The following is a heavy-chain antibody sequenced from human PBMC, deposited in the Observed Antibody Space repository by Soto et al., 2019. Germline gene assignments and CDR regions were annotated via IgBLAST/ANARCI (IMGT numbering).Heavy chain of an antibody. J-gene: IGHJ5*02. CDR2: TYYRSKWYN. CDR1: GDSVSSNSAA. Sequence: PSHTLSLTCAISGDSVSSNSAAWNWIRQSPSRGLEWLGRTYYRSKWYNDYAVSVKSRITINPDTSKNQFSLQLNSVTPEDTAVYYCARGNADTAMGEQENWFDPWRQGTLVTVSS. D-gene: IGHD5-18*01. V-gene: IGHV6-1*01. CDR3: ARGNADTAMGEQENWFDP.